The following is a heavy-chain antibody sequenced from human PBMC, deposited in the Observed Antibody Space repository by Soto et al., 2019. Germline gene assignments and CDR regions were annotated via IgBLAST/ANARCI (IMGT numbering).Heavy chain of an antibody. J-gene: IGHJ4*02. CDR3: ARIHWAQSSLDY. V-gene: IGHV4-30-2*01. CDR1: GGSIDNGAFS. D-gene: IGHD6-19*01. CDR2: VTHSGTA. Sequence: QLQLQESGSRLVEPSETLSLTCAVSGGSIDNGAFSLSWVRQPPGKALEWIGYVTHSGTAYSIPSLNGRLTLAVDSTQTQFSMKLTSVTAADSAFYYCARIHWAQSSLDYWGRGILVTVSS.